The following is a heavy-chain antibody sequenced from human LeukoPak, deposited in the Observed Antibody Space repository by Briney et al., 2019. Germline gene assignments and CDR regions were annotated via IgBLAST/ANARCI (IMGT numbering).Heavy chain of an antibody. V-gene: IGHV3-7*01. CDR1: GFTFSSYW. Sequence: GGSLRLSCAASGFTFSSYWMSWVHQAPGKGLEWVANIKQDGSEKYYVDSVKGRFTISRDNAKNSLYLQMNSLRAEDTAVYYCARGDVRFLEWLFGYFDYWGQGTLVTVSS. CDR2: IKQDGSEK. D-gene: IGHD3-3*01. CDR3: ARGDVRFLEWLFGYFDY. J-gene: IGHJ4*02.